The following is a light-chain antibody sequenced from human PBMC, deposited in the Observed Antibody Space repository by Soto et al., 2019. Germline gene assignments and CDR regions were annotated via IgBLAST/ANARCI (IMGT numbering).Light chain of an antibody. V-gene: IGKV3D-20*02. Sequence: EIVFSQSRGAVSFTHGARATLSCRASQTVGSNFLAWYQEKPGRAPRLLSYGASSRATGIPARFSGSGSGTDFSLTISRLEPEDFAVYYCQQRSNWPWTFGQGAKVDI. CDR1: QTVGSNF. CDR2: GAS. CDR3: QQRSNWPWT. J-gene: IGKJ1*01.